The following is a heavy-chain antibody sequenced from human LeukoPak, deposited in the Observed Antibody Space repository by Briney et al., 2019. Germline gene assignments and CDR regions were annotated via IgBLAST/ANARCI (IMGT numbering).Heavy chain of an antibody. CDR2: IIPILGIA. CDR3: AGRPGIAAAGNFDY. J-gene: IGHJ4*02. Sequence: SAKVSCKASGYRFTSYYIHWVRQAPGQGLEWMGRIIPILGIANYAQKFQGRVTITADKSTSTAYMELSSLRSEDTAVYYCAGRPGIAAAGNFDYWGQGTLVTVSS. D-gene: IGHD6-13*01. V-gene: IGHV1-69*02. CDR1: GYRFTSYY.